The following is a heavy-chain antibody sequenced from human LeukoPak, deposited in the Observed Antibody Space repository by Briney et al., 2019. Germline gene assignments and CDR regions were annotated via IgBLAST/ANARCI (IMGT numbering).Heavy chain of an antibody. V-gene: IGHV5-51*01. CDR1: GDRFNSYW. D-gene: IGHD4-11*01. CDR3: ARRPLHSQNWLAP. Sequence: GESLKISCKGYGDRFNSYWVAWVRKMPGKGLEWMGIIFPGDSDTRYSPSIQGQVTISVDRSISTAYLQWSSLKASDTAIYYCARRPLHSQNWLAPWGQGTLVTVSS. J-gene: IGHJ5*02. CDR2: IFPGDSDT.